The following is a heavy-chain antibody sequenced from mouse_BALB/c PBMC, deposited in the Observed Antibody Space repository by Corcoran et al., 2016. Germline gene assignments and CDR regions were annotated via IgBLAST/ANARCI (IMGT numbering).Heavy chain of an antibody. CDR1: GYTFTAYD. V-gene: IGHV1-84*02. Sequence: QIQLQQSGPELVKPGASVKISCKASGYTFTAYDISWVKQKPGQGREWSGWIYPGSGNTKYNEKFKGTATLTVDTSSSTAYMQLSSLTSEDTAVYFCARVYGNYVFAYWGQGTLVTVSA. D-gene: IGHD2-10*02. CDR3: ARVYGNYVFAY. CDR2: IYPGSGNT. J-gene: IGHJ3*01.